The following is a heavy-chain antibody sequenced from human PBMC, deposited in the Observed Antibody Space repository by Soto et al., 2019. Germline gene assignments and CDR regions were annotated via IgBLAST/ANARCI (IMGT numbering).Heavy chain of an antibody. CDR1: GYTFTSYG. J-gene: IGHJ5*02. Sequence: GASVKVSCKASGYTFTSYGISWVRQAPGQGLDWMGWISAYNGNTNYAQKLQGRVTMTTDTSTSTAYMELRSLRSDDTAVYYCARHCGGDCYSGDNWFDPWGQGTLVTVSS. CDR2: ISAYNGNT. CDR3: ARHCGGDCYSGDNWFDP. V-gene: IGHV1-18*01. D-gene: IGHD2-21*02.